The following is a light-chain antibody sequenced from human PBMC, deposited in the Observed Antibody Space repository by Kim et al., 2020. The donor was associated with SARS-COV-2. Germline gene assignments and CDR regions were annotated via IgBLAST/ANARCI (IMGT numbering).Light chain of an antibody. V-gene: IGLV10-54*01. Sequence: LTQPPSVSKDLRQTATLTCTGNSNNVGDQGAAWLQHHQGHPPKLLSYRNNNRPSGISERLSASRSGNTASLTITGLQPEDETDYYCSAWDSSLSAWVFGGGTKLTVL. CDR3: SAWDSSLSAWV. CDR2: RNN. CDR1: SNNVGDQG. J-gene: IGLJ3*02.